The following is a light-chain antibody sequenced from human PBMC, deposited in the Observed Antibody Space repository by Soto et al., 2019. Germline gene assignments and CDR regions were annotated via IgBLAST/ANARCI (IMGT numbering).Light chain of an antibody. Sequence: EIVMTQSPAALSVSPGERATLSCRASQSVRSNLAWYQQKPGQAPRVLIYGASTLDTGIPVRFSGSGSGTEFTLTISSLQSDDFVVYYCQQYNDCPWTFAQGTKVEIK. CDR3: QQYNDCPWT. CDR1: QSVRSN. CDR2: GAS. V-gene: IGKV3-15*01. J-gene: IGKJ1*01.